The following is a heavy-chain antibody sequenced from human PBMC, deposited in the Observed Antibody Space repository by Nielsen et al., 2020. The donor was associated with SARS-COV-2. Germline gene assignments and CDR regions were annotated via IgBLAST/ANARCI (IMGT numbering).Heavy chain of an antibody. Sequence: GESLKISCAASGFTFRNYAMSWVRQAPGKGLEWVSSINSAGDVKYYTGSVKGRFTVSRDNSKSMVYLQMHSLRVEDSALYYCAKVAPTYIAAAAANYWGQGIVVTVSS. J-gene: IGHJ4*02. CDR1: GFTFRNYA. V-gene: IGHV3-23*01. CDR2: INSAGDVK. D-gene: IGHD6-13*01. CDR3: AKVAPTYIAAAAANY.